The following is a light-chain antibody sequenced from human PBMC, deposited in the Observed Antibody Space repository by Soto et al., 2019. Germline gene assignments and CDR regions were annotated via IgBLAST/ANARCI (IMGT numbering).Light chain of an antibody. Sequence: NFMLTQPHSVSESPGKTVTISCTCNNGRLASNYVQWYQQRPGSAPTTIIYEDKQRPSGVPDRFSGSVDSSSDSASLTISGLQTEDEAVYYCQSYDKSSPSLVFGGGTKLTVL. J-gene: IGLJ2*01. V-gene: IGLV6-57*04. CDR2: EDK. CDR1: NGRLASNY. CDR3: QSYDKSSPSLV.